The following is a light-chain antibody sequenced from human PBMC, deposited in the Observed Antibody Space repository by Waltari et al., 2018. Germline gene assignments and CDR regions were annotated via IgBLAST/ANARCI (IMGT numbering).Light chain of an antibody. J-gene: IGLJ2*01. CDR1: NIGSKS. V-gene: IGLV3-21*04. CDR2: YDS. CDR3: LVWHSTIDHQGV. Sequence: SYVVTQSPSVSVAPGETARITCGGDNIGSKSVHWYQQRPGQAPVLVISYDSDRTSGSPGRFSGSNSGNTATLTISWVEAEDEADYYCLVWHSTIDHQGVFGGGTKLTVL.